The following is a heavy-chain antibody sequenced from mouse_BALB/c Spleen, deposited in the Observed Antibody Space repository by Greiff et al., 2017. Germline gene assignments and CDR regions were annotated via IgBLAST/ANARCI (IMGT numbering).Heavy chain of an antibody. J-gene: IGHJ3*01. CDR1: GYSITSDYA. V-gene: IGHV3-2*02. Sequence: EVQLVESGPGLVKPSQSLSLTCTVTGYSITSDYAWNWIRQFPGNKLEWMGYISYSGSTSYNPSLKSRISITRDTSKNQFFLQLNSVTTEDTATYYCARNGNYDRGPWFAYWGQGTLVTVSA. CDR3: ARNGNYDRGPWFAY. D-gene: IGHD2-1*01. CDR2: ISYSGST.